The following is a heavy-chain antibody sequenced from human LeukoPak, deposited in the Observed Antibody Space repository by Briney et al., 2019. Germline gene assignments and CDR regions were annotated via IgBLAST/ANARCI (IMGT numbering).Heavy chain of an antibody. J-gene: IGHJ3*02. CDR3: AKDLYVTPHAFDI. CDR1: GFTFSSYA. V-gene: IGHV3-23*01. CDR2: ISGSGGST. D-gene: IGHD2-8*01. Sequence: PGGSLRLSCAASGFTFSSYAMSWVRQAPGKGLEWVSAISGSGGSTYYGDSVKGRFTISRENSKNTLYLQMNSLRVEDTAVYYCAKDLYVTPHAFDIWGQGTMVTVSS.